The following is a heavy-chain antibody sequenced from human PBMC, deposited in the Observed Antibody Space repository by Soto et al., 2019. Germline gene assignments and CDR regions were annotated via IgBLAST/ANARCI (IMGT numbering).Heavy chain of an antibody. Sequence: SETLSVTCTVSGGSISSGGYYWSWIRQHPGKGLEWIGYIYYSGSTYYNPSLKSRVTISVDTSKNQFSLKLSSVTAADTAVYYCARSVKRGYSYGFVDYWGQGTLVTVSS. CDR3: ARSVKRGYSYGFVDY. V-gene: IGHV4-31*03. CDR1: GGSISSGGYY. CDR2: IYYSGST. D-gene: IGHD5-18*01. J-gene: IGHJ4*02.